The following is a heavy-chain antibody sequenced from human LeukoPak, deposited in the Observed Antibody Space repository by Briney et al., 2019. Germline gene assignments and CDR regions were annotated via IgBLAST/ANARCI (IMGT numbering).Heavy chain of an antibody. D-gene: IGHD7-27*01. Sequence: ASVKVSCKASEYTFTSYYMHWVRQAPGQGLEWMGIINPSGDSTGYAQKFQGRVTVTKDVPTYTLYMELSSLTSEDTAVYYCARDLGGYWGFDYWGQGTLVTVSS. CDR1: EYTFTSYY. CDR3: ARDLGGYWGFDY. V-gene: IGHV1-46*01. J-gene: IGHJ4*02. CDR2: INPSGDST.